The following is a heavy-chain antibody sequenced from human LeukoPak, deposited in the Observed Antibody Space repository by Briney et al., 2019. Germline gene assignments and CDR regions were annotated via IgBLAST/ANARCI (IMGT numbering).Heavy chain of an antibody. D-gene: IGHD3-22*01. CDR3: AQDFDSSGYYGAFDI. CDR2: IWYDGSNK. CDR1: GFTFSSYG. Sequence: GGSLRLSCAASGFTFSSYGMHWVRQAPGKGLEWVAVIWYDGSNKYYADSVKGRFTISRDNSKNTLYLQMNSLRAEDTAVYYCAQDFDSSGYYGAFDIWGQGTMVTVSS. V-gene: IGHV3-33*06. J-gene: IGHJ3*02.